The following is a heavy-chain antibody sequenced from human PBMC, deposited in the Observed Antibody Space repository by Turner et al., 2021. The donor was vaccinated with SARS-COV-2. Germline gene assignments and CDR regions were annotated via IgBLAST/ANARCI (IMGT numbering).Heavy chain of an antibody. V-gene: IGHV3-53*01. Sequence: EVQLVASGGGLIHPGGSLILSCAASGFTVSSNYMSWVRQAPGKGLEWVSVIYSGGSTYYADSGKGRFTISRDNSKNTLYLQMNSLRAEDTAVYYCARVGSYGRRDVDYWGQGTLVTVSS. J-gene: IGHJ4*02. CDR2: IYSGGST. CDR3: ARVGSYGRRDVDY. CDR1: GFTVSSNY. D-gene: IGHD5-18*01.